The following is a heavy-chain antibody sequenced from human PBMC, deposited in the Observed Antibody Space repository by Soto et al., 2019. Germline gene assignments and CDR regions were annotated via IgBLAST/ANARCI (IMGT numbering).Heavy chain of an antibody. V-gene: IGHV3-23*01. CDR2: ISGSGGST. J-gene: IGHJ6*02. D-gene: IGHD5-18*01. CDR3: AKEGSRGGRIPLWRYYGMDV. Sequence: EVQLLESGGGLVQPGGSLRLSCAASGFTFSSYAMSWVRQAPGKGLEWVSAISGSGGSTYYADSVKGRFTISRDNSKNTLYLQMNSLRAEDTAVYYCAKEGSRGGRIPLWRYYGMDVWGQGTTVTVSS. CDR1: GFTFSSYA.